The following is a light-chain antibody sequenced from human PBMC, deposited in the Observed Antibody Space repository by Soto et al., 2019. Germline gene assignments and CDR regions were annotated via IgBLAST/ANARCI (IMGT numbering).Light chain of an antibody. Sequence: QSAPTQPASVSGSPGQSITISCTGTSSDVGRYNIVSWYQQYPGKAPKLMIYEGSKRPSGVSNRFSGSKSGNTASLTISGLQAEDEADYYCCSYAGSSTYVFGTGTKVTVL. CDR2: EGS. V-gene: IGLV2-23*01. CDR3: CSYAGSSTYV. CDR1: SSDVGRYNI. J-gene: IGLJ1*01.